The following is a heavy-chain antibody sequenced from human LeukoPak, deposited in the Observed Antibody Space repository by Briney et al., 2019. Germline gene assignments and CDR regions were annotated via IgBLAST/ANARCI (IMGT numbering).Heavy chain of an antibody. D-gene: IGHD2-2*01. V-gene: IGHV3-30*04. CDR1: GFTFSSYV. Sequence: GSLRLSCAASGFTFSSYVMHWVRQAPGKGLEWVAIISYDGRNKYYADSVQGRFTISRDNSKNTLDLQMNSLRTEDTAVYYCAELDCSSTSCHDYWGQGTLVTVSS. CDR3: AELDCSSTSCHDY. CDR2: ISYDGRNK. J-gene: IGHJ4*02.